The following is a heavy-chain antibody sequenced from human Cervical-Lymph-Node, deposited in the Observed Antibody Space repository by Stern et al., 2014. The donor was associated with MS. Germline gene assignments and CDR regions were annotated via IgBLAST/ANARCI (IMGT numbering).Heavy chain of an antibody. CDR1: GGAVSDYY. Sequence: LSLTCTVSGGAVSDYYWTWLRQRPGKGLEWIGYISDTGTTNYNPSLHSRVTITLDTSQNQVSLRLRSVTAADTAVYYCARDPSTTASDWFFDLWGRGSLVTVSS. J-gene: IGHJ2*01. CDR3: ARDPSTTASDWFFDL. V-gene: IGHV4-59*02. CDR2: ISDTGTT. D-gene: IGHD2-21*02.